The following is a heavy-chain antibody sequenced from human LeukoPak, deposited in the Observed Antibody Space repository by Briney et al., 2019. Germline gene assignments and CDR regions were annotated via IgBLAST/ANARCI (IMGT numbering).Heavy chain of an antibody. CDR3: AAQEGIAAAGTKANYYYYYMDV. V-gene: IGHV4-4*09. J-gene: IGHJ6*03. D-gene: IGHD6-13*01. CDR1: GGSISSYY. CDR2: IYTSGST. Sequence: SETLSLTCTVSGGSISSYYWSWIRQPPGKGLEWIGYIYTSGSTNYNPSLKSRVTISVDTSKNQFSLKLSSVTAADTAVYYCAAQEGIAAAGTKANYYYYYMDVWGKGTTVTVSS.